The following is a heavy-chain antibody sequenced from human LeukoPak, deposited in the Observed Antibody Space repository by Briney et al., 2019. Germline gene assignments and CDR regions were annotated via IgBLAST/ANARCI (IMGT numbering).Heavy chain of an antibody. J-gene: IGHJ6*03. CDR2: IYTSGDT. D-gene: IGHD2-21*01. V-gene: IGHV4-61*02. CDR3: ARALVKNYYYYYVDV. Sequence: SETLSLTCTVSGGSISSGTYYWSWIRQPAGRGLEWIGRIYTSGDTNYNPSLKSRVTISLDTSKNQFSLRLSSVTAADTAVYYCARALVKNYYYYYVDVWGKGTTVTISS. CDR1: GGSISSGTYY.